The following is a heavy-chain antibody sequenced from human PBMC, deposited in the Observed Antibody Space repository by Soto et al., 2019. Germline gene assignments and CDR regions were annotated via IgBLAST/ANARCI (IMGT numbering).Heavy chain of an antibody. J-gene: IGHJ6*02. CDR3: ARYYYGSGSYYYYYYGMDV. CDR1: GYTFTSYG. D-gene: IGHD3-10*01. V-gene: IGHV1-18*01. Sequence: QVQLVQSGAEVKKPGASVKVSCKASGYTFTSYGISWVRQAPGQGLEWMGWISAYNGNTNYAQKLQGRVTMTTDTSTRTAYIELRSLRSDDTAVYYCARYYYGSGSYYYYYYGMDVWGQGTTVTVSS. CDR2: ISAYNGNT.